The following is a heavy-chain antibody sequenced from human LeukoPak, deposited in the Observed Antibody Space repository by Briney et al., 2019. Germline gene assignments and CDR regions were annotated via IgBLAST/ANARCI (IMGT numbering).Heavy chain of an antibody. CDR1: GLTFAAYA. CDR2: ISDSGGST. J-gene: IGHJ4*02. D-gene: IGHD2-15*01. Sequence: AGGSLRVSCAVSGLTFAAYAMTWVRQAPEKGLEWVSTISDSGGSTYYADSLKGRFTISSDNSKNTLYLQVDSLRAEDTAVYYCAKLGGYCSSGSCRDFDYWGQGTLVTVSS. CDR3: AKLGGYCSSGSCRDFDY. V-gene: IGHV3-23*01.